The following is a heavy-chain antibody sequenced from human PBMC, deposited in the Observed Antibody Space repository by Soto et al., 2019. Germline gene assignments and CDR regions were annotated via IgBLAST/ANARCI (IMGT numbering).Heavy chain of an antibody. CDR1: GWAFSGYY. D-gene: IGHD2-15*01. J-gene: IGHJ4*02. Sequence: PSETLSLTCAVYGWAFSGYYWSWIRQPPGKGLEWIGEINHSGSTNYNPSLKSRVTISVDTSKNQFSLKLSSVTAADTAVYYCATIYCSGGSCYPLVWGQGTLFTVSS. V-gene: IGHV4-34*01. CDR3: ATIYCSGGSCYPLV. CDR2: INHSGST.